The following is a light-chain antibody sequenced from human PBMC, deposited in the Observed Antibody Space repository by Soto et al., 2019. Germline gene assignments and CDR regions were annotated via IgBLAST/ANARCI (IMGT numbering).Light chain of an antibody. J-gene: IGKJ4*01. CDR1: QSLLHSNGKNY. Sequence: DIVMTQSPISLPVTPGEPASISCRSSQSLLHSNGKNYLDWFLQKPGQSPQLLIYLGSSRASGVPDRFSGSGSGTDFTLKISSVEAEDVRVYYCVQVLQPPLTFGGGTKVEIK. V-gene: IGKV2-28*01. CDR3: VQVLQPPLT. CDR2: LGS.